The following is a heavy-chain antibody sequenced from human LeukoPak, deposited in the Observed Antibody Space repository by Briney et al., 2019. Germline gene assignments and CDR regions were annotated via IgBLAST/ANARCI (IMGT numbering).Heavy chain of an antibody. Sequence: SETLSLTCTVSGGSVSGYYWGWLRQPPGKGLEWIAYISHSGNTNYNPSLKSRVTISKDTSKNQFSLRLNSVTAADTAVYHCARGAGWYEYWGQGTLVTVSS. CDR3: ARGAGWYEY. D-gene: IGHD6-19*01. J-gene: IGHJ4*02. V-gene: IGHV4-59*02. CDR1: GGSVSGYY. CDR2: ISHSGNT.